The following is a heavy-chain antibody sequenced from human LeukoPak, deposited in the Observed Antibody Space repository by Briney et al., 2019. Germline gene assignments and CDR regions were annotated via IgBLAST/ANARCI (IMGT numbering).Heavy chain of an antibody. CDR3: ACTSGYDFSSYYYYYMDV. J-gene: IGHJ6*03. Sequence: GGSLRLSCAASGFTFSDHYMDWVRQAPGKGLEWVSSISSGSSYIYYADSVKGRFTISRDNAKNSLYLQRNSLSAEGTAVYYCACTSGYDFSSYYYYYMDVWGKGTTVTVSS. D-gene: IGHD5-12*01. CDR2: ISSGSSYI. V-gene: IGHV3-21*01. CDR1: GFTFSDHY.